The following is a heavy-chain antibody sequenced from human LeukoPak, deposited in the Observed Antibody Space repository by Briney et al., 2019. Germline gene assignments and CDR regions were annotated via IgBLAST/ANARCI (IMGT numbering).Heavy chain of an antibody. CDR1: GFTFSDYT. J-gene: IGHJ6*03. CDR2: ITSNGAYT. CDR3: ARVKMGATVSDYYYYYMDV. Sequence: GGSLRLSCAASGFTFSDYTIHWVRQAPGKRLQSVSAITSNGAYTHYADSVKGRFTISRDNSRNAVFLQMGGLRIEAMAVYYCARVKMGATVSDYYYYYMDVWGKGTTVTVSS. V-gene: IGHV3-64*02. D-gene: IGHD1-26*01.